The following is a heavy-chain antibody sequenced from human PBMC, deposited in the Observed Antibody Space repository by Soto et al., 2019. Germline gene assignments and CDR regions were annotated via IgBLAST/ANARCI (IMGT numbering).Heavy chain of an antibody. CDR1: GGSISSGGYY. D-gene: IGHD6-13*01. Sequence: NPSETLSLTCTVSGGSISSGGYYWSWIRQHPGKGLEWIGYIYYSGSTYYNPSLKSRVTISVDTSKNQFSLKLSSVTAADTAVYYCGRIAAAGKGGGWFDPWGQGTLVTVSS. V-gene: IGHV4-31*03. CDR2: IYYSGST. J-gene: IGHJ5*02. CDR3: GRIAAAGKGGGWFDP.